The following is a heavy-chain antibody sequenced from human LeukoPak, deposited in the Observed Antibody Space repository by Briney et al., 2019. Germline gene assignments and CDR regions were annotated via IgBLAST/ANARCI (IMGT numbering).Heavy chain of an antibody. CDR1: VGSISSSY. J-gene: IGHJ4*02. V-gene: IGHV4-59*01. Sequence: SETLSLTCTVSVGSISSSYGSWIRQPPGKGLEWIGYIYYSGSTTYNPSLKSRVTLSVDTSKNQFSLKLSSVTAADTAVYHCARVGRRGYYFDYWGQGTLVTVSS. CDR2: IYYSGST. D-gene: IGHD3-10*01. CDR3: ARVGRRGYYFDY.